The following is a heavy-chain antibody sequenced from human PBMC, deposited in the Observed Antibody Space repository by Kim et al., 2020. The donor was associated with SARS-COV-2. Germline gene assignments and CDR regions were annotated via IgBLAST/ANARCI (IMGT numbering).Heavy chain of an antibody. V-gene: IGHV5-10-1*01. D-gene: IGHD6-19*01. Sequence: GESLKISCKGSGYSFTSYWISWVRQMPGKGLEWMGRIDPSDSYTNYSPSFQGHVTISADKSISTAYLQWSSLKASDTAMYYCARPRQWLASSVDAFDIWGQGTMVTVSS. J-gene: IGHJ3*02. CDR1: GYSFTSYW. CDR3: ARPRQWLASSVDAFDI. CDR2: IDPSDSYT.